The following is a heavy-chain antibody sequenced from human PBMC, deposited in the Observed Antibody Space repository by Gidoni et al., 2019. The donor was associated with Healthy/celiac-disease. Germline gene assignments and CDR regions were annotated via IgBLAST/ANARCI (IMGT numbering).Heavy chain of an antibody. Sequence: QVQLVESGGGVVQPGRSLRLSCAASGFTFSSYGMHWVRQAPGKVLEWVAVISYDGSNKYYADSVKGRFTISRDNSKNTLYLQMNSLRAEDTAVYYCANYGGNSGAFDIWGQGTMVTVSS. CDR2: ISYDGSNK. CDR3: ANYGGNSGAFDI. J-gene: IGHJ3*02. CDR1: GFTFSSYG. V-gene: IGHV3-30*18. D-gene: IGHD4-17*01.